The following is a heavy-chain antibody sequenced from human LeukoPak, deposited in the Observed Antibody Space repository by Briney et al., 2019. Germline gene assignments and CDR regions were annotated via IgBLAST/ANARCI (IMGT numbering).Heavy chain of an antibody. V-gene: IGHV3-23*01. CDR2: ISASGSAT. Sequence: GGSLRLSCAASGFIFSNYGMNWVRQAPGKGLEWVAAISASGSATSYADSVKGRFTISRDNSKNTLYLQMNSLRAEDTAVYYCAKDQDIVLMAVDYWGQGTLVTVSS. CDR3: AKDQDIVLMAVDY. D-gene: IGHD2-8*01. CDR1: GFIFSNYG. J-gene: IGHJ4*02.